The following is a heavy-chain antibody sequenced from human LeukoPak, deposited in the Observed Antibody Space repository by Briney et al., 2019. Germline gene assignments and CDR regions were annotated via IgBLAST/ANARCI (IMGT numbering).Heavy chain of an antibody. J-gene: IGHJ6*03. Sequence: GASVKVSCKTSGYTFTYYVISWVRQAPGQGLEWMGIINPSGGSTSYAQKFQGRVTMTRDMSTSTVYMELSSLRSEDTAVYYCARDGTYSKTKYYMDVWGKGTTVTVSS. CDR1: GYTFTYYV. CDR2: INPSGGST. D-gene: IGHD5-18*01. V-gene: IGHV1-46*01. CDR3: ARDGTYSKTKYYMDV.